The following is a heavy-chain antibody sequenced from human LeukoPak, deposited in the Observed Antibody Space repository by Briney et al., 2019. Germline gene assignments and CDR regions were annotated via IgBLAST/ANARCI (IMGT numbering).Heavy chain of an antibody. J-gene: IGHJ1*01. D-gene: IGHD3-10*01. CDR1: GYTFTSYG. V-gene: IGHV1-2*02. Sequence: ASVKVSCKASGYTFTSYGISWVRQAPGQGLEWMGWINPNSGGTNYAQKFQGRVTMTRDTSISTAYMELSRLRSDDTAVYYCARIHVPGSGSSNWGQGTLVTVSS. CDR2: INPNSGGT. CDR3: ARIHVPGSGSSN.